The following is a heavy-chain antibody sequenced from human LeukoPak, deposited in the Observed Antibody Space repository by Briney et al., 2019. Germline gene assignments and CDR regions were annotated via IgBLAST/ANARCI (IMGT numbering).Heavy chain of an antibody. D-gene: IGHD1-14*01. Sequence: GGSLRLSCAASGFTFSSYSMNWVRQAPGKGLEWVSSISSSSSYIYYADSVRGRFTISRDNAKNSLYLQMNSLRAEDTAVYYCARSGALTYTFDYWGQGTLVTVSS. J-gene: IGHJ4*02. V-gene: IGHV3-21*01. CDR3: ARSGALTYTFDY. CDR2: ISSSSSYI. CDR1: GFTFSSYS.